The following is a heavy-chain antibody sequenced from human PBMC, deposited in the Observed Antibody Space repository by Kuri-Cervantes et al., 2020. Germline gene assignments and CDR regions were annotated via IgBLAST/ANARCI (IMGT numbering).Heavy chain of an antibody. D-gene: IGHD1-7*01. CDR2: ISGSGGST. CDR3: ARAPYNWNYAYGMDV. J-gene: IGHJ6*02. V-gene: IGHV3-23*01. Sequence: GESLKISCAASGFTFSSYDMHWVRQATGKGPEWVSAISGSGGSTYYADSVKGRITISRDNSKNTLYLQMSTLRAEDTAVYYCARAPYNWNYAYGMDVWGQGTTVTVSS. CDR1: GFTFSSYD.